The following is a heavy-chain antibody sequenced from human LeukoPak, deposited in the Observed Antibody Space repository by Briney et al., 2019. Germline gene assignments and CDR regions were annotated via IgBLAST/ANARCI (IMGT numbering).Heavy chain of an antibody. D-gene: IGHD1-26*01. CDR2: ISRSSSTI. J-gene: IGHJ4*02. Sequence: GGSLRLSCAASGFTFSSYSMNWVRQAPGKGLEWVSYISRSSSTIYYADSVKGRFTISRDNAKNSLYLQMNSLRAEDTAVYYCARLNVGGSYGYWGQGTLVTVSS. V-gene: IGHV3-48*04. CDR1: GFTFSSYS. CDR3: ARLNVGGSYGY.